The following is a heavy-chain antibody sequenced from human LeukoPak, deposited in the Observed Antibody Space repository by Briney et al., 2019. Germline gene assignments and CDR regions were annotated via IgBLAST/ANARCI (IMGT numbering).Heavy chain of an antibody. V-gene: IGHV3-15*01. CDR3: TTGKQRERRKNWFDP. CDR1: GFTFSSYE. Sequence: PGGSLRLSCAASGFTFSSYEMNWVRQAPGKGLEWVGRMNSKTDGGTTDYAAPVKGGFTISRDDSKNTVYLQMNSLKTEDTAVYYCTTGKQRERRKNWFDPWGQGTLVTVSS. CDR2: MNSKTDGGTT. D-gene: IGHD6-25*01. J-gene: IGHJ5*02.